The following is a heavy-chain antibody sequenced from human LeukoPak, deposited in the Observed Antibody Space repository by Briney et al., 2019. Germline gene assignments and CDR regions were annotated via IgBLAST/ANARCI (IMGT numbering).Heavy chain of an antibody. D-gene: IGHD6-13*01. CDR2: IYSGGST. CDR1: GFTVSSNY. Sequence: PGGSLRLSCAASGFTVSSNYMSWVRQAPGKGLEWVSVIYSGGSTYYADSVKGRFTISRDNSKNTLYLQMNSLRAEGTAVYYCATGLIAAAGTYDYWGQGTLVTVSS. J-gene: IGHJ4*02. V-gene: IGHV3-53*01. CDR3: ATGLIAAAGTYDY.